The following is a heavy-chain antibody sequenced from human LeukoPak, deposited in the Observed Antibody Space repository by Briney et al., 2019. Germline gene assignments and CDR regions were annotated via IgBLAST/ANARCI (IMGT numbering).Heavy chain of an antibody. CDR1: GFTFSNYI. Sequence: PGGSLRLSCAASGFTFSNYIMNWVRQAPGKGLEWVSYISPDSRTIYYADSVKGRFTISRDNAKNSLYLQMNSLRAEDTAVYYCTRDPEWGVWIDSWGQGTLVTVSS. D-gene: IGHD3-3*01. V-gene: IGHV3-48*01. CDR3: TRDPEWGVWIDS. J-gene: IGHJ5*01. CDR2: ISPDSRTI.